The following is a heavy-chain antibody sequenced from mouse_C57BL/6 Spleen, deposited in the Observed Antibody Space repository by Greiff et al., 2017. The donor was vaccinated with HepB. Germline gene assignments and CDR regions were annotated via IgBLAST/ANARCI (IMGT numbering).Heavy chain of an antibody. V-gene: IGHV1-50*01. CDR2: IDPSDSYT. CDR1: GYTFTSYW. CDR3: ARRVYDGYYGYFDV. D-gene: IGHD2-3*01. Sequence: VQLQQPGAELVKPGASVKLSCKASGYTFTSYWMQWVKQRPGQGLEWIGEIDPSDSYTNYNQKFKGKATLTVDTSSSTAYMQLSSLTSEDSAVYYCARRVYDGYYGYFDVWGTGTTVTVSS. J-gene: IGHJ1*03.